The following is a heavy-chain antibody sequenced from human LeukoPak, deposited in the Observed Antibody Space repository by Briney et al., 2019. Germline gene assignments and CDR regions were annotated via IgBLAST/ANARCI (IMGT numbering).Heavy chain of an antibody. CDR2: IYHSGST. J-gene: IGHJ4*02. V-gene: IGHV4-30-2*01. CDR1: GGSISSGGYY. D-gene: IGHD4-17*01. Sequence: PSETLSLTCTVSGGSISSGGYYWSWIRQPPGKGLEWIGYIYHSGSTYYNPSLKSRVTISVDRSKNQFSLKLSSVTAADTAVYYCARVDYGDYGTPGYWGQGTLVTVSS. CDR3: ARVDYGDYGTPGY.